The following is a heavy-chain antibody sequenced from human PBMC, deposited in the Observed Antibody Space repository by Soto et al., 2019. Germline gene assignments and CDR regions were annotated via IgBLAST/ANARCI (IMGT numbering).Heavy chain of an antibody. CDR2: ISAYNGNT. Sequence: QVQLVQSGAEVKKPGASVKVSCKASGCTFTSYGISWVRQAPGQGLEWMGWISAYNGNTNYAQKLQGRVTMTTDTSLSTAYMELRSLRSDDTAVYYCVREGGYCTNGVCYTFDYWGQGTLVTVSS. CDR1: GCTFTSYG. V-gene: IGHV1-18*01. J-gene: IGHJ4*02. CDR3: VREGGYCTNGVCYTFDY. D-gene: IGHD2-8*01.